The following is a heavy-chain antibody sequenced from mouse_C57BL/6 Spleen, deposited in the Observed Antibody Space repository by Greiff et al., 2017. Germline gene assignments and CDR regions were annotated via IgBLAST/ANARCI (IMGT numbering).Heavy chain of an antibody. Sequence: VQLQQPGAELVMPGASVKLSCKASGYTFTSYWMHWVKQRPGQGLEWIGEIDPSDSYTTYNQKFKGKSTLTVDKSSSTAYMQLSSLTCGDSAVYYCARRGVITTVVDYAMDYWGQGTSVTVSS. CDR3: ARRGVITTVVDYAMDY. CDR2: IDPSDSYT. CDR1: GYTFTSYW. J-gene: IGHJ4*01. V-gene: IGHV1-69*01. D-gene: IGHD1-1*01.